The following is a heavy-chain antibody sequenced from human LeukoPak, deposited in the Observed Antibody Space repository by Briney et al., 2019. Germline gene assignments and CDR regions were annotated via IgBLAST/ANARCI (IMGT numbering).Heavy chain of an antibody. J-gene: IGHJ5*02. D-gene: IGHD6-19*01. CDR1: GGSISSSSYY. V-gene: IGHV4-39*07. CDR3: SRAVAGSVGWFDP. Sequence: KTSETLSLTCTVSGGSISSSSYYWGWIRQPPGKGLEWIGSIYHSGSTYYNPSLKSRVTISVDMSKNQFSLNLSSVTAADTAVYFCSRAVAGSVGWFDPWGQGTLVTVSS. CDR2: IYHSGST.